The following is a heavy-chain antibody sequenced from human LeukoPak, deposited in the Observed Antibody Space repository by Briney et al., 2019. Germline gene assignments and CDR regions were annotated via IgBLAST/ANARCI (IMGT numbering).Heavy chain of an antibody. CDR2: ISGSGGST. Sequence: PGGSLRLSCAASGFTFSSYAMSWVRQAPGKGLEWVSAISGSGGSTYYADSVKGRFTISRDNSKNTLYLQMNSLRAEDTAVYYCARQWEYSGSYPSLYYYYGMDVWGQGTTVTVSS. CDR1: GFTFSSYA. J-gene: IGHJ6*02. CDR3: ARQWEYSGSYPSLYYYYGMDV. V-gene: IGHV3-23*01. D-gene: IGHD3-10*01.